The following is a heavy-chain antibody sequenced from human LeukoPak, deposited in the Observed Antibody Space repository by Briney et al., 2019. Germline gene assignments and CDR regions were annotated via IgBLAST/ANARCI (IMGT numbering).Heavy chain of an antibody. J-gene: IGHJ4*02. V-gene: IGHV3-48*02. CDR1: GSTFSSYS. D-gene: IGHD5-18*01. Sequence: GGSLRLSCAASGSTFSSYSMNWVRQAPGKGLEWVSYISSSSGTIYYADSVKGRFTISRDNAKNSLYLQMSSLRDEDTAVYYCARVGYGPPFAYWGQGTLVTVSS. CDR2: ISSSSGTI. CDR3: ARVGYGPPFAY.